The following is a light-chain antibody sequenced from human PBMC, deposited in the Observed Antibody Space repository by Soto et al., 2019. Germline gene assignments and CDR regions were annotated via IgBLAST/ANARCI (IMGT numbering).Light chain of an antibody. CDR1: SSDVGGYNY. CDR3: SSYTSSSTHVV. CDR2: EVS. Sequence: QSALTQPASVSGSPGQSITISCTGTSSDVGGYNYVSWYQQHPGKAPKLLIYEVSNRHSGVSNRCSGSKSGNTASLTISGLQAEDEADYSCSSYTSSSTHVVFGGGTKLTVL. J-gene: IGLJ2*01. V-gene: IGLV2-14*01.